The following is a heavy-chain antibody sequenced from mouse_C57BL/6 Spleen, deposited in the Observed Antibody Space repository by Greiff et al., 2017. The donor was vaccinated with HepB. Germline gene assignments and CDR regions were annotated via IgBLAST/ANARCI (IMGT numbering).Heavy chain of an antibody. Sequence: QVQLPQSGPELVKHGASVKISCKASGYTFTDYYIHWVKQRPGQGLVCIGWIYPGSGNTKYNEKVKGKATLTVDTSSSTAYMQLSSLTSEDSAVYFCARCDYDYFDYWGQGTTLTVSS. CDR2: IYPGSGNT. CDR1: GYTFTDYY. CDR3: ARCDYDYFDY. D-gene: IGHD2-4*01. J-gene: IGHJ2*01. V-gene: IGHV1-84*01.